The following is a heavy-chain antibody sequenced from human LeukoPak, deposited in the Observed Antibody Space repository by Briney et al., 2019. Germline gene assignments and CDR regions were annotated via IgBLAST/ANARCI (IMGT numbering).Heavy chain of an antibody. J-gene: IGHJ6*03. Sequence: SETLSLTCAVSGGSFSGYYWSWIRQPAGKGLEGIGRIYTSGSTNYNPSLKSRVTMSVDTSKNQFSLKLSSVTAADTAVYYCASHLPSMVRGVIYYYYYMDVWGKGATVTV. CDR2: IYTSGST. CDR3: ASHLPSMVRGVIYYYYYMDV. CDR1: GGSFSGYY. D-gene: IGHD3-10*01. V-gene: IGHV4-4*07.